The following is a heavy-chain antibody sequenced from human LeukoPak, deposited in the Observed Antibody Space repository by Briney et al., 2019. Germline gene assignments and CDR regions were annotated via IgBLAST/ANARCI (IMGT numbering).Heavy chain of an antibody. CDR2: IYPDDFDT. CDR1: GNSFSTNW. CDR3: ARGGTTTRTFDY. Sequence: GESLKISCRASGNSFSTNWIGWVRQMPGKGLEWMGIIYPDDFDTRYSPSFQGQVTISADRSINTAYLQWNSLKASDTAMYYCARGGTTTRTFDYWGQGTLVTVSS. J-gene: IGHJ4*02. V-gene: IGHV5-51*01. D-gene: IGHD1-7*01.